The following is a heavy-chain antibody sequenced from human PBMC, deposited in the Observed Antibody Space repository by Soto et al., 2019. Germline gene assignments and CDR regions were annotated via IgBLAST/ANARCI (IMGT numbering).Heavy chain of an antibody. CDR1: GFTFSSYW. CDR2: IKHDGSEK. V-gene: IGHV3-7*01. J-gene: IGHJ4*02. Sequence: GGSLRLSCAASGFTFSSYWMTWVRQAPGKGLEGVANIKHDGSEKYYVDSVKGRFTISRDNARNSVFLEMKSLRAEDTAVYSCVRDRSGSYLEGFDYWGQGTLVTVSS. D-gene: IGHD1-26*01. CDR3: VRDRSGSYLEGFDY.